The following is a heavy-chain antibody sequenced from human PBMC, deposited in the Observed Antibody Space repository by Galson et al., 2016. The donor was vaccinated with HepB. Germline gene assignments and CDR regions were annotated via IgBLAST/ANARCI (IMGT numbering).Heavy chain of an antibody. CDR1: GFTFRNAW. D-gene: IGHD3-10*01. V-gene: IGHV3-15*01. CDR3: VTGFTSYGSGMDL. Sequence: SLRLSCAASGFTFRNAWMSWVRQAPGKGLEWVGRIKSKLDGGTTDYAAPVKGRIIISRDESKNTLYLELNSLAAEDTALYYCVTGFTSYGSGMDLWGRGTLVTVSS. CDR2: IKSKLDGGTT. J-gene: IGHJ2*01.